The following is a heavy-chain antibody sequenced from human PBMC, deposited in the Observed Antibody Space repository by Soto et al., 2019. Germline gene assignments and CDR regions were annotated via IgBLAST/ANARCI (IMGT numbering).Heavy chain of an antibody. CDR1: GFIFSGYG. D-gene: IGHD3-10*01. J-gene: IGHJ4*02. Sequence: QVPLVESGGGVVQPGRSLRLACAASGFIFSGYGMHWVRQAPGKGLEWVAVISHDGSSKFYADSVKGRFTISRDNSKNTLYLEMNSLRLEDTAVYYCATERVVRGVTDYWGQGTLVTVSS. CDR2: ISHDGSSK. CDR3: ATERVVRGVTDY. V-gene: IGHV3-30*03.